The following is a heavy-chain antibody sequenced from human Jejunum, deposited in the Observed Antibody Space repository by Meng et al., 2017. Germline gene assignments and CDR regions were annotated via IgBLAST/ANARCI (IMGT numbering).Heavy chain of an antibody. D-gene: IGHD3-22*01. V-gene: IGHV4-39*07. CDR3: VREHDRSGFFDAFDI. J-gene: IGHJ3*02. Sequence: SETLSLTCSVSGGSITTSGFYWGWIRQPPGKGLEWIGCISYSGITYYNPSLKSRVTMSVDTSKNQFSLKLSSVTAADSAVYYCVREHDRSGFFDAFDIWGQGIAVTVSS. CDR2: ISYSGIT. CDR1: GGSITTSGFY.